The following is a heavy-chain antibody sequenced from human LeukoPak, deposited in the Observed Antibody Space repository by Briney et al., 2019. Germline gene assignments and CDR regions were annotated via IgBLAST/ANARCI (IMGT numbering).Heavy chain of an antibody. J-gene: IGHJ4*02. V-gene: IGHV1-18*01. CDR2: ISAYNGNT. Sequence: GASVKVSCKASGYTFTSYGISWVRQAPGQGLEWMGWISAYNGNTNYAQKLQGRVTMTTDTSTSTAYMELRSLRSEDTAVYYCARGYDSSGYSLGYFDYWGQGTLVTVSS. CDR3: ARGYDSSGYSLGYFDY. D-gene: IGHD3-22*01. CDR1: GYTFTSYG.